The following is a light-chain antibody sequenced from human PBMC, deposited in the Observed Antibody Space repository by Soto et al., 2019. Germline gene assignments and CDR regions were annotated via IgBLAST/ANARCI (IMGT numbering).Light chain of an antibody. V-gene: IGKV3-15*01. Sequence: EIVMTQSPATLSVSPGERATLSCRASQNVRSNLAWYQQKPGQAPKLLIYGASTWTTGIPARFSGRGSGTEFILTISSLQSEDFAVYYCQQYDYYPETFGQGTKVDIK. J-gene: IGKJ1*01. CDR3: QQYDYYPET. CDR1: QNVRSN. CDR2: GAS.